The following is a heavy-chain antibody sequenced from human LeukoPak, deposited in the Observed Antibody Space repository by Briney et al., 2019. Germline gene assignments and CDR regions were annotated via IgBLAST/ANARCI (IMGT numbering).Heavy chain of an antibody. CDR3: ARDQSVSSGGWVDSEYYYGMDV. V-gene: IGHV4-34*01. CDR2: INHSGST. J-gene: IGHJ6*02. CDR1: GGSFSGYY. D-gene: IGHD6-19*01. Sequence: PSETLSLTCAVYGGSFSGYYWSWIRQPPGKGLEWIGEINHSGSTNYNPSLKSRVTISVDTSKNQFSLKLSSVTAADTAVYYCARDQSVSSGGWVDSEYYYGMDVWGQGTTVTVSS.